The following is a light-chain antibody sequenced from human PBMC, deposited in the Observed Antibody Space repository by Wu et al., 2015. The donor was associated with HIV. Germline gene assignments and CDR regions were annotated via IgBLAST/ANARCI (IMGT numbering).Light chain of an antibody. CDR3: HHFHWSPQV. V-gene: IGKV3-20*01. Sequence: EIVLTQSPGTLSVSPGERVTLSCRASRSLTSSHGYIGWYQQKVGRAPRLLFYGPTTRAGGVPDRFAASGSGTDFTLTISRLEREDFAVYFCHHFHWSPQVFGGGTKV. CDR1: RSLTSSHGY. J-gene: IGKJ4*01. CDR2: GPT.